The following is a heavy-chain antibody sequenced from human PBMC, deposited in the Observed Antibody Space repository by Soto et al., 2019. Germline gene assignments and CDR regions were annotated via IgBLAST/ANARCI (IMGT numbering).Heavy chain of an antibody. D-gene: IGHD2-8*02. CDR2: ITSDASSR. CDR1: GFTFSSYE. Sequence: PGGSLRLPCAASGFTFSSYEMNWGPQDPGKGLEWVSHITSDASSRYYADSVKGRFTISRDNAKNSLYLQMNGRRAEETAVYYCARGCTGGCSRGCYFDCWGQGILVTVSS. CDR3: ARGCTGGCSRGCYFDC. J-gene: IGHJ4*02. V-gene: IGHV3-48*03.